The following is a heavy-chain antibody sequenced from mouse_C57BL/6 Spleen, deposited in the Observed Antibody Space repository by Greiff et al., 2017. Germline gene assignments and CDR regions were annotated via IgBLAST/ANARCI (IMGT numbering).Heavy chain of an antibody. D-gene: IGHD1-1*01. Sequence: QVHVKQSGAELVKPGASVKMSCKASGYTFTTYPIEWMKQNHGKSLEWIGNFHPYNDDTKYNEKFKGKATLTVEKSSSTVYLELSRLTSDDSAVYYCARGEYYGRRDWYFDVWGTGTTVTVSS. CDR1: GYTFTTYP. CDR2: FHPYNDDT. J-gene: IGHJ1*03. V-gene: IGHV1-47*01. CDR3: ARGEYYGRRDWYFDV.